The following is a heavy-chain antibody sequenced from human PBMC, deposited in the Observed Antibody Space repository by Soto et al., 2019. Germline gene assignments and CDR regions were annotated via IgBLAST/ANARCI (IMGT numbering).Heavy chain of an antibody. D-gene: IGHD4-17*01. V-gene: IGHV1-2*04. CDR2: INPNSGGT. Sequence: QVQLVQSGAEVKKPGASVKVSCKASGYTFTGYYMHWVRQAPGQGLEWMGWINPNSGGTNYAQKFQGWVTMTRDTSISPAYMELSRLRSDDTAVYYCARDPHGDYPYYFDYWGQGTLVTVSS. CDR1: GYTFTGYY. J-gene: IGHJ4*02. CDR3: ARDPHGDYPYYFDY.